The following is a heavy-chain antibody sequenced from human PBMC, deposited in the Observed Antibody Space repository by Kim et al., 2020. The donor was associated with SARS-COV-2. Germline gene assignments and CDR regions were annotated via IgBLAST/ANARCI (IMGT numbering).Heavy chain of an antibody. J-gene: IGHJ4*02. D-gene: IGHD6-6*01. Sequence: YKDYAVSVKSLITIHPDTSKSQFSLQLNSVTPEDTAVYYCARSSARRFDYWGQGTLVTVSS. V-gene: IGHV6-1*01. CDR3: ARSSARRFDY. CDR2: YK.